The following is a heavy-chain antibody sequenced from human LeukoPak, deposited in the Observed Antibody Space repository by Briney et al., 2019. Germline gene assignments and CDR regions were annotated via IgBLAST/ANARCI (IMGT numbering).Heavy chain of an antibody. J-gene: IGHJ4*02. Sequence: GESLKISCEASGYSFASYWVGWVRQKPGKGLEWMGIIYPSNSDTRYSPSFQGQVTISADKSISATYLQWSSLRASDSAMYYCARLGAVAGTGDYWGQGTLVTVSS. CDR3: ARLGAVAGTGDY. CDR1: GYSFASYW. D-gene: IGHD6-19*01. CDR2: IYPSNSDT. V-gene: IGHV5-51*01.